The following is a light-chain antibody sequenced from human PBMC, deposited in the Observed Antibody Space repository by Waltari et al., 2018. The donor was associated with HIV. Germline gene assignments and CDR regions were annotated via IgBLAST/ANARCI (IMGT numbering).Light chain of an antibody. V-gene: IGKV3-15*01. CDR3: QQYENWPPTWT. CDR2: GAS. Sequence: EIVMTQYPVTLTVSPGERVTLSCRASQSVTSNLAWYQQKPGQAPRLLIYGASTRATGIPGRFSGSGSGTDFTLTISSLQSEDLAVYHCQQYENWPPTWTFGQGTKVEIK. CDR1: QSVTSN. J-gene: IGKJ1*01.